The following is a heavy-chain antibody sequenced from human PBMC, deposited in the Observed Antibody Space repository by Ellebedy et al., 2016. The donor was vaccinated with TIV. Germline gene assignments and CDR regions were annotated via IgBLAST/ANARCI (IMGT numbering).Heavy chain of an antibody. D-gene: IGHD2/OR15-2a*01. CDR3: ATERRNYYNGMDV. J-gene: IGHJ6*02. V-gene: IGHV3-33*08. CDR1: GFSFGNFG. CDR2: IWYDGSNI. Sequence: GESLKISCAASGFSFGNFGMQWVRQAPGKGLEWVADIWYDGSNIYYADSVKGRFTISRDNSENTLYLQMNSLRAEDTGVYYCATERRNYYNGMDVWGQGTTVTVSS.